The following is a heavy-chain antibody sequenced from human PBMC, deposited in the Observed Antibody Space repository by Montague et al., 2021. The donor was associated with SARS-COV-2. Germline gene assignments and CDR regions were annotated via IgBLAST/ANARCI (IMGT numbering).Heavy chain of an antibody. J-gene: IGHJ4*02. Sequence: SETLSLTCTVSGGSISSRNSYWGWVRQPPGKGLEWIGTISYSGETYYNPSLKSRVTLSVDTSKNHFSLKLASVTATDTALYYCARHADCMVWTGELTELEYWGQGTLVAVSS. CDR3: ARHADCMVWTGELTELEY. CDR1: GGSISSRNSY. CDR2: ISYSGET. D-gene: IGHD3-16*01. V-gene: IGHV4-39*01.